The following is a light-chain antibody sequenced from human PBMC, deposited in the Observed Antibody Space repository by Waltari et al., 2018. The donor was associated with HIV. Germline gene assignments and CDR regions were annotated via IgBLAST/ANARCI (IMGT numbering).Light chain of an antibody. Sequence: QSALTQPASVSGSPGQSITISCTGPSSDTGNYNLVSWYQLYPGKAPKRIIYEDNKRPSGVSNRFSGSKSADTASLTISGLQAEDEADYYCCAYAGGLEFGGGTKLTVL. CDR2: EDN. V-gene: IGLV2-23*01. J-gene: IGLJ2*01. CDR1: SSDTGNYNL. CDR3: CAYAGGLE.